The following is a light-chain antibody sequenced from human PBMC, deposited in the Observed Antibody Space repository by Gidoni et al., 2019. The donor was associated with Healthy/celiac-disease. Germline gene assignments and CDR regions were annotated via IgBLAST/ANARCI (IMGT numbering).Light chain of an antibody. Sequence: EIVMTQSPATLSVSPGERATLSCRASQSVSSNLAWYQQKPGQAPRLLIYGASTRATGIPARFSGSGSGTEFTLTISSLQSEDFAVYYCQQDNNWPPPTFXGXTKVEIK. CDR2: GAS. V-gene: IGKV3-15*01. J-gene: IGKJ4*01. CDR3: QQDNNWPPPT. CDR1: QSVSSN.